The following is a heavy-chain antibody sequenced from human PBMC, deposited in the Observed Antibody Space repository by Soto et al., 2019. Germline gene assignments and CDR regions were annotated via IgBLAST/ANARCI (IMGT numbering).Heavy chain of an antibody. D-gene: IGHD2-15*01. CDR1: GFTVSSNY. J-gene: IGHJ3*02. Sequence: EVQLVESGGGLIQPGGSLRLSCAASGFTVSSNYMSWVRQAPGKGLEWVSVIYSGGSTYYADSVKGRFTISRDNSKNTLYLQMNSMRVEDTAVYYCASRYCSGGSCYLGDDFDIWGQGKMVTVS. CDR2: IYSGGST. CDR3: ASRYCSGGSCYLGDDFDI. V-gene: IGHV3-53*01.